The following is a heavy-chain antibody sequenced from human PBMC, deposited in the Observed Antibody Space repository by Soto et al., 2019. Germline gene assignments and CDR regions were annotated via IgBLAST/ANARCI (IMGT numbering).Heavy chain of an antibody. V-gene: IGHV3-23*01. D-gene: IGHD2-2*01. J-gene: IGHJ6*02. CDR2: ISGSGGST. CDR1: GFTFSSYA. CDR3: AKALDQLLYYYYGMDV. Sequence: EVQLLESGGGLVQPGGSLRLSCAASGFTFSSYAMSWVRQAPGKGLEWVSAISGSGGSTYYADSVKGRFTISRDNSKNTLYMQMNSLRAEDTAVYYCAKALDQLLYYYYGMDVWGQGTTVTVSS.